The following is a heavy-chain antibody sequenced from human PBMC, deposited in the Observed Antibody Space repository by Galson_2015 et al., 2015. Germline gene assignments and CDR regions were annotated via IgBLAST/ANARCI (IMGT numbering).Heavy chain of an antibody. Sequence: LRLSCAASGFTFSDYYMSWIRQAPGKGLEWVSYISSSSSYTNYADPVKGRFTISRDNAKNSLYLQMNSLRAEDTAVYYCARVGIHDYGDYVANYYFDYWGQGTLVTVSS. CDR1: GFTFSDYY. D-gene: IGHD4-17*01. V-gene: IGHV3-11*05. CDR2: ISSSSSYT. J-gene: IGHJ4*02. CDR3: ARVGIHDYGDYVANYYFDY.